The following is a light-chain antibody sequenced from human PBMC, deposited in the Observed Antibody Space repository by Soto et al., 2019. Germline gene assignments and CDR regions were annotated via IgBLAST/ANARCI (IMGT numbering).Light chain of an antibody. CDR1: QSLLHSNGYNY. Sequence: DIVMTQSPLSLPVTPGEPASISCRSSQSLLHSNGYNYLDWYLQKPGQSPQLLIYLGSNRASGGPDRFSGSASGTDFTLKISRVEAEDVGVYYCMQALQTPRTCGQGTKVEIK. CDR3: MQALQTPRT. CDR2: LGS. V-gene: IGKV2-28*01. J-gene: IGKJ1*01.